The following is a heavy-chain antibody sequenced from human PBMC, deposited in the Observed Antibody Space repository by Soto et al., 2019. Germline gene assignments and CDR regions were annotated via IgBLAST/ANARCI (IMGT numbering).Heavy chain of an antibody. D-gene: IGHD2-2*01. J-gene: IGHJ6*02. CDR3: ARDRVPQLGYYGMDV. CDR2: INTDESSR. V-gene: IGHV3-74*01. Sequence: TGGSLRLSCAASGFIFNSYWMHWVRQAPGKGLVWVSRINTDESSRSYADSVKGRFTISRDNAKNTLYLQMSSLRAEDTAVYFCARDRVPQLGYYGMDVWGQGTTVTVSS. CDR1: GFIFNSYW.